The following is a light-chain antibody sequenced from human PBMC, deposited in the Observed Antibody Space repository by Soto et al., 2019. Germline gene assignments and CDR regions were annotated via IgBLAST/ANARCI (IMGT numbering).Light chain of an antibody. Sequence: QSALTQPASVSGSPGQSITISCTGTRSNVGGYDLVSWYQQHPDKAPKLIIYEDSKRPSGVSNRFSGSKSGNTASLPISGLQAEDEADYYCCSYGGTSTVIFGGGTKLTVL. CDR3: CSYGGTSTVI. CDR2: EDS. J-gene: IGLJ2*01. CDR1: RSNVGGYDL. V-gene: IGLV2-23*01.